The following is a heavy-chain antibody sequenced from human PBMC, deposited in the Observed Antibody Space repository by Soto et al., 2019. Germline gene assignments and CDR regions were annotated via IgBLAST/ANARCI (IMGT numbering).Heavy chain of an antibody. J-gene: IGHJ3*02. CDR1: GYTLTELS. CDR2: FDPEDGET. Sequence: ASVKVSCKVSGYTLTELSMHWVRQAPGKGLEWMGGFDPEDGETIYAQKFQGRVTMTEDTSTDTAYMELSSLRSEDTAVYYCARDIGQPRGTMVRGVISRDAFDIWGQGTMVTVSS. D-gene: IGHD3-10*01. CDR3: ARDIGQPRGTMVRGVISRDAFDI. V-gene: IGHV1-24*01.